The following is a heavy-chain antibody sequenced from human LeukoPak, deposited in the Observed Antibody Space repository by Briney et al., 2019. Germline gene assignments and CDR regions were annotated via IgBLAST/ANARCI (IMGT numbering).Heavy chain of an antibody. V-gene: IGHV3-21*01. CDR3: ARDRSSGWPFDY. CDR1: GFTFSSYS. D-gene: IGHD6-19*01. J-gene: IGHJ4*02. CDR2: ISSSSSYI. Sequence: GGSLRLSCAASGFTFSSYSVNWVRQAPGKGLEWVSSISSSSSYIYYADSVKGRFTISRDNAKNSLYLQMNSLRAEDTAVYYCARDRSSGWPFDYWGQGTLVTVSS.